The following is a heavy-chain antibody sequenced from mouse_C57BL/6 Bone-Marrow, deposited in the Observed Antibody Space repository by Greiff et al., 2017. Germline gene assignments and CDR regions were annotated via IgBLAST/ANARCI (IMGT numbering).Heavy chain of an antibody. CDR1: GYSFTGYY. D-gene: IGHD2-4*01. J-gene: IGHJ4*01. Sequence: VQLQQSGPELVKPGASVKIICKPSGYSFTGYYMIWVKKSPEKSFEWHGEINPSTGGTTSNQKCKAKATLTVDKSSSTAYMQLKSLTSEDSAVYYCARSGIRLPYYYAMHYWGQATSVTVSS. CDR2: INPSTGGT. CDR3: ARSGIRLPYYYAMHY. V-gene: IGHV1-42*01.